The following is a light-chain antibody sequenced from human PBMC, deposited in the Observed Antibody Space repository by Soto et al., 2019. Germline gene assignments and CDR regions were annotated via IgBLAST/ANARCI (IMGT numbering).Light chain of an antibody. Sequence: IVMTQSPATLSVSPGERATLSCRASQSVSSNLAWYQQKPGQAPRLLIYGASTRATGIPARFSGSGSGTEFTLTIGSLQSEDFAVYYCQQYYNLWTFGQGTKVDIK. CDR3: QQYYNLWT. V-gene: IGKV3-15*01. J-gene: IGKJ1*01. CDR1: QSVSSN. CDR2: GAS.